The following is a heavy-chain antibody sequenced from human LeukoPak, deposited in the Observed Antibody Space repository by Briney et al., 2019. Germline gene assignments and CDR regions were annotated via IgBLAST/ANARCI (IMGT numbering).Heavy chain of an antibody. V-gene: IGHV4-4*02. Sequence: SETLSLTCAVSGGSISSSNWWTWIRQPPGKGLEWIGEVHLDGRTNFNPSLKSRLTMSVDLSENHVSLKLTSVTAADTAVYYCAREGGFYRPLDYSGQGTLVTVSS. D-gene: IGHD6-25*01. J-gene: IGHJ4*02. CDR2: VHLDGRT. CDR1: GGSISSSNW. CDR3: AREGGFYRPLDY.